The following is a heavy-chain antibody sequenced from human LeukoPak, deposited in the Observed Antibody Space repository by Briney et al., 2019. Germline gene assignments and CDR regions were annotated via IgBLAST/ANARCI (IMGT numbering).Heavy chain of an antibody. CDR1: GFTLSSQA. V-gene: IGHV3-23*01. CDR2: IDGSGTDT. Sequence: GGSLRLSCAASGFTLSSQAMSWVRQAPGEGPEWVAGIDGSGTDTGYADAVKGRFTISRDNSKNTLYLQMNSLRVEDTAVYYCAKSWGQIYYFDYWGQGTLVTVSS. J-gene: IGHJ4*02. CDR3: AKSWGQIYYFDY. D-gene: IGHD3-16*01.